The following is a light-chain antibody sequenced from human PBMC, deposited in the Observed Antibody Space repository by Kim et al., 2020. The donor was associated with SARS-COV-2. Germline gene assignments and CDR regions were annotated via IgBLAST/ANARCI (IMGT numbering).Light chain of an antibody. CDR1: NRNIGNNDY. CDR2: GVC. CDR3: WSCAERRTLV. J-gene: IGLJ2*01. V-gene: IGLV2-23*02. Sequence: GQSCTRSCIGSNRNIGNNDYVSWYEQAPGKDPQLVIYGVCNRPSGMSSRFSGSKSGNTASLTISGLLTEDEATYFCWSCAERRTLVFGGGTQLTVL.